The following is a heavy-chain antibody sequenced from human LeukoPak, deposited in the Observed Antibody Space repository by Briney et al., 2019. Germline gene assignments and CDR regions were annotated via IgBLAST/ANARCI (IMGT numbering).Heavy chain of an antibody. CDR3: EAAWGNWYFDH. J-gene: IGHJ2*01. D-gene: IGHD3-16*01. Sequence: SGGSLRLSCAASGFTFSDYVMTWVRQAPGKGLEWVSAISGSGGVTYYADSVKGRFTASRDNFKNTLYLEMNSLRYGDTALYAREAAWGNWYFDHWGRGTLVTVSS. CDR1: GFTFSDYV. V-gene: IGHV3-23*01. CDR2: ISGSGGVT.